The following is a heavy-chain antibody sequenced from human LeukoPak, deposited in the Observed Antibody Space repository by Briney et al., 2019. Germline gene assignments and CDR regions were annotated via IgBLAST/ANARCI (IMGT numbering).Heavy chain of an antibody. CDR1: GYTFTSYD. V-gene: IGHV1-8*01. CDR3: AREVTVSDYYYYGMDV. D-gene: IGHD4-17*01. Sequence: ASVKVSCKASGYTFTSYDINWVRQATGRGLEWIGWMNPNSGNTGYAQKFQGRVTMTRNTSISTAYMELSSLRSEDTAVYYCAREVTVSDYYYYGMDVWGQGTTVTVSS. J-gene: IGHJ6*02. CDR2: MNPNSGNT.